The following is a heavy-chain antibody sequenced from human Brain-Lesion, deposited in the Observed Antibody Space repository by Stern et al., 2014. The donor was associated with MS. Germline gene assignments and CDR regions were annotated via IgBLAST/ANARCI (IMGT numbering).Heavy chain of an antibody. CDR3: ARGYYGSGRPQKGMDV. CDR1: GYTFTGYY. V-gene: IGHV1-2*02. D-gene: IGHD3-10*01. J-gene: IGHJ6*02. Sequence: QVQLVHSGAEVKKPGASVKVSCKASGYTFTGYYMYWVRQAPGQGLEWMGGINPNSGGTHYAQKFQGRVTMTRDTSITTAYMELSRLRSDDTAVYYCARGYYGSGRPQKGMDVWGQGTTVTVSS. CDR2: INPNSGGT.